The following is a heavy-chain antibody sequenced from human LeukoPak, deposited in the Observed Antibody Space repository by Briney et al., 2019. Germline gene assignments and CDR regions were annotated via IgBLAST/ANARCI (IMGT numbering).Heavy chain of an antibody. CDR3: ARGGNDSSGYYYFDY. D-gene: IGHD3-22*01. J-gene: IGHJ4*02. CDR1: GFTFSSYS. CDR2: ISSSSSTI. V-gene: IGHV3-48*01. Sequence: PGGSLRLSCAASGFTFSSYSMNWVRQAPGKGLEWVSYISSSSSTIYYADSVKGRFTISRDDAKNSLYLQMNSLRAEDTAVYYCARGGNDSSGYYYFDYWGQGTLVTVSS.